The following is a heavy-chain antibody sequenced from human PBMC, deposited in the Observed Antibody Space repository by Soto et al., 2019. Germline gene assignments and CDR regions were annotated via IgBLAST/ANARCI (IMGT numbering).Heavy chain of an antibody. CDR1: GYTFTSYY. J-gene: IGHJ6*03. V-gene: IGHV1-46*03. Sequence: QVQLVQSGAEVKKPGASVKVSCKASGYTFTSYYMHWVRQAPGQGLEWMGIINPSGGSTSYAQKFQGRVTMNRDTSTSTVYMELSSLRSEDTAVYYCARAGYYDFWSGYYTHYYYYYMDVWGKGTTVTVSS. D-gene: IGHD3-3*01. CDR2: INPSGGST. CDR3: ARAGYYDFWSGYYTHYYYYYMDV.